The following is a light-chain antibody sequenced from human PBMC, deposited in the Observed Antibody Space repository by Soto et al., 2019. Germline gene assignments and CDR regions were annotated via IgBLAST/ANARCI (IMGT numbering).Light chain of an antibody. CDR2: DAS. CDR1: QSVGSD. CDR3: QQRSNWPPWT. Sequence: EILFEKKKGTLVLSPGERATLSWRVSQSVGSDLAWYQQKPGQAPRLLIYDASNRATGIPARFSGSGSGTDFTLTISSLEPEDFAVYYCQQRSNWPPWTFGQGTKVDIK. J-gene: IGKJ1*01. V-gene: IGKV3-11*01.